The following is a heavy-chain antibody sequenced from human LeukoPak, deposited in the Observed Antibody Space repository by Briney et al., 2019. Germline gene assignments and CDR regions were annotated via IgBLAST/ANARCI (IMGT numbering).Heavy chain of an antibody. CDR1: GGSISSYY. CDR3: ARGVDAFDI. CDR2: IYYSGSA. J-gene: IGHJ3*02. V-gene: IGHV4-59*12. Sequence: SETLSLTCTVSGGSISSYYWSWIRQPPGKGPEWIGYIYYSGSADYNPSLKSRVTISVDTSKNQFSLKLSSVTAADTAVYYCARGVDAFDIWGQGTMVTVSS.